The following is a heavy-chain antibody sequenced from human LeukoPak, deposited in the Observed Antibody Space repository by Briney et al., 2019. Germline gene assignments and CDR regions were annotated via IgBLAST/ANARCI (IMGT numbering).Heavy chain of an antibody. V-gene: IGHV1-2*02. D-gene: IGHD3-22*01. Sequence: ASVKVSCKASGYTFTGYYMHWVRQAPGQGLEWMGWINPNSGGTNYAQKFQGRVTMTRDTSISTAYMELSRLRSDDTAVYYCARHYDNSGYGFFQHWGQGTLVTASS. CDR2: INPNSGGT. J-gene: IGHJ1*01. CDR1: GYTFTGYY. CDR3: ARHYDNSGYGFFQH.